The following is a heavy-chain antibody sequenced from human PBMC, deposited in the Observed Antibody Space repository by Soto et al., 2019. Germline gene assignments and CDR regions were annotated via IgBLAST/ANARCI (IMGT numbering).Heavy chain of an antibody. CDR3: VSVKLGSYDWFDP. Sequence: EVQLVESGGGLVQPGGALRLSCAASGFTFSNYWMHWVRQAPGKGLMWVSRINPDGSRTTYADSVKGRFAISRDNAKNTVFLQMNSLRAEDTAVYYCVSVKLGSYDWFDPWGQGTLVTVSS. CDR1: GFTFSNYW. CDR2: INPDGSRT. V-gene: IGHV3-74*01. D-gene: IGHD3-16*01. J-gene: IGHJ5*02.